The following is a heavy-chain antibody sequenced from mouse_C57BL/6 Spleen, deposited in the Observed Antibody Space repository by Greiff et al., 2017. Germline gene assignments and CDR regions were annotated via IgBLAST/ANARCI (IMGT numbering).Heavy chain of an antibody. CDR3: ARANWDESFAY. V-gene: IGHV3-6*01. J-gene: IGHJ3*01. D-gene: IGHD4-1*01. Sequence: EVKVEESGPGLVKPSQSLSLTCSVTGYSITSGYYWNWIRQFPGNKLEWMGYISYDGSNNYNPSLKNRISITRDTSKNQFFLKLNSVTTEDTATYYCARANWDESFAYWGQGTLVTVSA. CDR2: ISYDGSN. CDR1: GYSITSGYY.